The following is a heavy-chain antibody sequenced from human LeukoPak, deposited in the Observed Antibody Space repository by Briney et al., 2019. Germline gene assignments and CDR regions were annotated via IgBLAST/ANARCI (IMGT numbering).Heavy chain of an antibody. J-gene: IGHJ5*02. D-gene: IGHD4-17*01. CDR3: ARDNRDGDYNWFDP. Sequence: GGSLRLPCAASGFTFSDYYMSWIRQAPGKGLEWVSYISSSGSTIYYADSVKGRFTISRDNAKNSLYLQMNSLRAEDTAVYYRARDNRDGDYNWFDPWGQGTLVTVSS. CDR1: GFTFSDYY. CDR2: ISSSGSTI. V-gene: IGHV3-11*01.